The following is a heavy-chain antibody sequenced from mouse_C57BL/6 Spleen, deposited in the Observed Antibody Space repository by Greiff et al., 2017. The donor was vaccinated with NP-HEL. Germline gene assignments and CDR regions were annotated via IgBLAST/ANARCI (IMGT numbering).Heavy chain of an antibody. Sequence: EVKLEESGGGLVKPGGSLKLSCAASGFTFSSYAMSWVRQTPEKRLEWVATISDGGSYTYYPDNVKGRFTISRDNAKNNLYLQMSHLKSEDTAMYYCARDGNYWFAYWGQGTLVTVSA. V-gene: IGHV5-4*01. CDR2: ISDGGSYT. CDR1: GFTFSSYA. D-gene: IGHD2-1*01. CDR3: ARDGNYWFAY. J-gene: IGHJ3*01.